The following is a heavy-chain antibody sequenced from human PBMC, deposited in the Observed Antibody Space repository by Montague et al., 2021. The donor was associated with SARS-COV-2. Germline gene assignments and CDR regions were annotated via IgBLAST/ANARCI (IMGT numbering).Heavy chain of an antibody. CDR2: ITSDGGII. J-gene: IGHJ6*02. V-gene: IGHV3-48*03. CDR3: ATLARGLFDHGMDV. CDR1: GFTFSRHE. D-gene: IGHD3-10*01. Sequence: FLKLSCAASGFTFSRHEVNLVRQAPGKGLEWVSYITSDGGIIYYADFVEGRFTISRDNAKNSLYLHMNSLRVGDTAVYYCATLARGLFDHGMDVWGQGTTVTVPS.